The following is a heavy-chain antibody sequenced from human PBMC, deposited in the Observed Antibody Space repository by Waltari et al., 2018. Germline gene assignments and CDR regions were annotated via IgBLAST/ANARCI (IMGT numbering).Heavy chain of an antibody. J-gene: IGHJ4*02. CDR3: TTDGGNYPFGF. CDR2: IKSKTDGGTT. CDR1: GFTFSDAW. D-gene: IGHD1-26*01. V-gene: IGHV3-15*01. Sequence: EVQLVESGGGLVNPGGSLRLSCAASGFTFSDAWMGWVRQAPGKGLEWVGRIKSKTDGGTTDYAAPVNGRFTISRDDSKNTLYLQMNSLKTEDTAVYYCTTDGGNYPFGFWGQGTLVAVSS.